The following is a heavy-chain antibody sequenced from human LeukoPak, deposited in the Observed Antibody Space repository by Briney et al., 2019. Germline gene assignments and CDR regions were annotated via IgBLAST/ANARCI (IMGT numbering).Heavy chain of an antibody. J-gene: IGHJ3*02. Sequence: GGSLRVSCAASGLSFSSSGMNWVRQAPGKGLEVVSYISSTGSTIYYADSVKGRFTISRDNARSSLFLSMSSLRAEDTAAYYCARSILVGATGAFDIWGQGTMITVS. V-gene: IGHV3-48*03. CDR3: ARSILVGATGAFDI. CDR1: GLSFSSSG. D-gene: IGHD1-26*01. CDR2: ISSTGSTI.